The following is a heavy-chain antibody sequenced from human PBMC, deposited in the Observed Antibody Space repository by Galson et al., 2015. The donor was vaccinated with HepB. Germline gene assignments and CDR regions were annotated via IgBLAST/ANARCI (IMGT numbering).Heavy chain of an antibody. Sequence: SLRLSCAASGFTFSSYAMHWVRQAPGKGLEWVAVISYDGSNKYYADSVKGRFTISRDNSKNTLYLQMNSLRAEDTAVYYCARDGGGYSYGYFDYWGQGTLVTVSS. CDR2: ISYDGSNK. D-gene: IGHD5-18*01. CDR1: GFTFSSYA. CDR3: ARDGGGYSYGYFDY. V-gene: IGHV3-30-3*01. J-gene: IGHJ4*02.